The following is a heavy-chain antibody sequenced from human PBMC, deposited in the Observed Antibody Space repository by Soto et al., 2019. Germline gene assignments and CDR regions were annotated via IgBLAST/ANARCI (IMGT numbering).Heavy chain of an antibody. J-gene: IGHJ4*02. D-gene: IGHD2-15*01. Sequence: ESGGGVVQPERSLRLSCAASGFTFSRQAMHWVRQAPGRGLEWVAVIWYHGIDKYYADSVKGRFTISRDNSKNTVYLQMISLRGEDTAVYYCATGFLGLCTGGNCPLDYWGQGTLVTVSS. CDR2: IWYHGIDK. CDR3: ATGFLGLCTGGNCPLDY. CDR1: GFTFSRQA. V-gene: IGHV3-33*01.